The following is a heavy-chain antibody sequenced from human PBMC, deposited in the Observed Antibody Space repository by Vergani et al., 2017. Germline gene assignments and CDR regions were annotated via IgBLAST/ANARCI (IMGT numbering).Heavy chain of an antibody. J-gene: IGHJ4*02. CDR2: IYYSGST. Sequence: QVQLQESGPGLVKPSETLSLTCTVSGGSISSYYWSWIRQPPGKGLEWIGYIYYSGSTNYNPSLKSRVTISVDTSKNQFSLKLSSVTAADTAVYYCARAPPGVLWFGSYYFDYWGQGTLVTVSS. CDR3: ARAPPGVLWFGSYYFDY. CDR1: GGSISSYY. D-gene: IGHD3-10*01. V-gene: IGHV4-59*01.